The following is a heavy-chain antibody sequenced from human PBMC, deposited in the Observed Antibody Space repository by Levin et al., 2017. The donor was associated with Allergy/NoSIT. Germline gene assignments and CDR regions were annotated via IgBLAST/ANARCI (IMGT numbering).Heavy chain of an antibody. CDR1: GFTFSSYN. Sequence: PGGSLRLSCAASGFTFSSYNMNWVRQAPGKGLEWVSYISRGSSTIYYADSVKGRFTISRDNAKNSLYLQMNSLRAEDTAVYYCARDGERVCSSTSCHDHYYGMDVWGQGTTVTVSS. D-gene: IGHD2-2*01. J-gene: IGHJ6*02. V-gene: IGHV3-48*01. CDR3: ARDGERVCSSTSCHDHYYGMDV. CDR2: ISRGSSTI.